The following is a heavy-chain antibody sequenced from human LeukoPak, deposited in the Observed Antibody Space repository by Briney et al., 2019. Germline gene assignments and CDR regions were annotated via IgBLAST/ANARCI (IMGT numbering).Heavy chain of an antibody. D-gene: IGHD3-3*01. J-gene: IGHJ4*02. CDR1: GFNFNTYT. Sequence: GGSLRLSCPASGFNFNTYTMNWVRQAPGKGLEWVSSITYNSIYIYYADSLEGRFAISRDNVRNSLYLQLSSLRAEDTAVYYCARGSLIDFWGQGTLVSVSS. CDR2: ITYNSIYI. CDR3: ARGSLIDF. V-gene: IGHV3-21*01.